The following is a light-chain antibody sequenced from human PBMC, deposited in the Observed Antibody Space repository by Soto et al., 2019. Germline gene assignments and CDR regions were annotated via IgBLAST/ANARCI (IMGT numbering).Light chain of an antibody. J-gene: IGLJ2*01. CDR3: QSYDSSNPVV. CDR2: EDN. Sequence: NFMLTQPHSVSESPGKTVTISCTRSSGSIARNYVQWYQQRPGSAPTTLIYEDNQRPSGVPDRFSGSIDSSSNSASLTISGLKTEDEADYYCQSYDSSNPVVFGGGTKLTVL. CDR1: SGSIARNY. V-gene: IGLV6-57*04.